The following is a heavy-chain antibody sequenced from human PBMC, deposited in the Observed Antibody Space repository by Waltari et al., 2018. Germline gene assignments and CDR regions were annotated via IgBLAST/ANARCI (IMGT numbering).Heavy chain of an antibody. CDR1: GGPFSSYA. CDR3: ARAWYSSGWYFDY. D-gene: IGHD6-19*01. CDR2: IIPIFGTA. V-gene: IGHV1-69*13. Sequence: VQLLQSGAAVKKPGSSVQVSCKASGGPFSSYALRRVRRAPGQGLEWMGGIIPIFGTANYAQKFQGRVTITADESTSTAYMELSSLRSEDTAVYYCARAWYSSGWYFDYWGQGTLVTVSS. J-gene: IGHJ4*02.